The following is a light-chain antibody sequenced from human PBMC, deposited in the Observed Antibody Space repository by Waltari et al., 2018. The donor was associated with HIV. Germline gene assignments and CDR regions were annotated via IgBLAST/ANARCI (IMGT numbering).Light chain of an antibody. CDR3: QQYNSWPRT. V-gene: IGKV3-15*01. Sequence: DIVMTQSPATLSVSPGARVTLSCRASQSISGNLDWYQQRRGQAPRLLIYGSSTRASGIPARFSGSGSGPEFSLTISSLQSEDFAIYYCQQYNSWPRTFGQGTKLEI. CDR2: GSS. CDR1: QSISGN. J-gene: IGKJ1*01.